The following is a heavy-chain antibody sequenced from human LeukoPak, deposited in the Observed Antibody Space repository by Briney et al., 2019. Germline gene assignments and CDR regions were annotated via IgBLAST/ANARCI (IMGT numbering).Heavy chain of an antibody. CDR2: IYYTGRT. Sequence: PSETLSLTCIVSGGSISTTIYYWGWIRQPPGKGLEWIGTIYYTGRTYYNPSLKSRVTLSVDTSRNQFSLKLDSVTAADTAVYYCARRRYSSGIDYWGQGILVTVPS. D-gene: IGHD6-19*01. V-gene: IGHV4-39*01. CDR1: GGSISTTIYY. CDR3: ARRRYSSGIDY. J-gene: IGHJ4*02.